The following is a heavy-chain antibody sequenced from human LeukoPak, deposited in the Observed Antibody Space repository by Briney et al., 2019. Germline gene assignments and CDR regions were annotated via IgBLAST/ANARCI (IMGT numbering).Heavy chain of an antibody. V-gene: IGHV1-3*01. Sequence: ASVTVSCKASGYTFTSYAMHWVRQAPGQRLEWMGWINAGNGNTKYSQKFQGRVTITRDTSASTAYMELSSLRSEDTAVYYCARAYGDYGMDVWGQGTTVTVSS. D-gene: IGHD4-17*01. J-gene: IGHJ6*02. CDR3: ARAYGDYGMDV. CDR2: INAGNGNT. CDR1: GYTFTSYA.